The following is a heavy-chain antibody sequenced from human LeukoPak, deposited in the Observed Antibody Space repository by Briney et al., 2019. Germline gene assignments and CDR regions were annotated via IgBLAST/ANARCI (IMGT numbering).Heavy chain of an antibody. CDR1: GYTFTSYA. J-gene: IGHJ4*02. Sequence: ASVKVSCKASGYTFTSYAMNWVRQAPGQGLEWMGWINTNTGNPTYAQGFTGRFVFSLDTSVSTAYLQISSLKAEDTAVYYCARDYKARGCGEHTQPHFDSWAREPRVPV. CDR3: ARDYKARGCGEHTQPHFDS. D-gene: IGHD3-10*01. V-gene: IGHV7-4-1*02. CDR2: INTNTGNP.